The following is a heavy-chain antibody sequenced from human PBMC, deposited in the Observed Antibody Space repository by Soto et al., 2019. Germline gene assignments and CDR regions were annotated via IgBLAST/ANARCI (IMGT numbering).Heavy chain of an antibody. V-gene: IGHV3-11*01. D-gene: IGHD6-13*01. CDR3: VRVGSSWIDY. CDR1: GFTFSDYY. Sequence: GGSLRLSCAASGFTFSDYYMSWIRQAPGKGLEWVSYISSSGSTIYYADSVEGRFTISRDNVKNSLFLQMNSLRAEDTAVYYCVRVGSSWIDYWGQGTLVTVSS. J-gene: IGHJ4*02. CDR2: ISSSGSTI.